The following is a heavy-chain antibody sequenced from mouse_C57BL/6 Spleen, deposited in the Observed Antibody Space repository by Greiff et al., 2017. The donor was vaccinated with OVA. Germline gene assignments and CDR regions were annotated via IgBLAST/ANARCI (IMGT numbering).Heavy chain of an antibody. CDR2: IYPSSGYT. Sequence: QVQLQQSGADLVKPGASVKLSCKASGYTFTSYWMHWVKQRPGQGLEWIGYIYPSSGYTKYNQKFKDKATLTADKSSSTAYMQLRSLTYEDSAVYYCARNYEGADWGQGTLVTVSA. CDR1: GYTFTSYW. J-gene: IGHJ3*01. V-gene: IGHV1-7*01. D-gene: IGHD1-1*01. CDR3: ARNYEGAD.